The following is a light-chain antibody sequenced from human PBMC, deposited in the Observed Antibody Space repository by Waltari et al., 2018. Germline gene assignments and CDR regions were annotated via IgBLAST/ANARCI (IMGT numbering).Light chain of an antibody. V-gene: IGKV4-1*01. CDR1: QSVLYSATNKNY. J-gene: IGKJ5*01. CDR3: QQYYSTPPIT. CDR2: WAS. Sequence: DIVMTQSPDSLAVSLGERATINCTSSQSVLYSATNKNYLAWYQQKPGQPPKLLIYWASTRESGVPDRFSGSGSGANFTLTISSLQAEDVAVYYCQQYYSTPPITFGQGTRLEIK.